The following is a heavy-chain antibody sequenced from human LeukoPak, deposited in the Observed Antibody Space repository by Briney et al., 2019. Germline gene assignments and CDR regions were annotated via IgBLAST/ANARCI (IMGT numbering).Heavy chain of an antibody. CDR1: GFTFSSFS. V-gene: IGHV3-48*04. J-gene: IGHJ4*02. D-gene: IGHD1-7*01. CDR3: ARMNYVSSGWGAPFDY. Sequence: PGGSPRLSCAASGFTFSSFSMNWVRQAPGKGLEWVSYIRSGGTNTDYTGSVKGRFTISRDNAKNSLYLQMNSLRAEDTAVYYCARMNYVSSGWGAPFDYWGQGTLVTVSS. CDR2: IRSGGTNT.